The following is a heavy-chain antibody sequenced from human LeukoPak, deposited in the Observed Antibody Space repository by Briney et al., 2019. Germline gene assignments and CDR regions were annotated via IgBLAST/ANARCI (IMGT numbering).Heavy chain of an antibody. CDR3: AKDRHAPGRYCSSTICFPFDP. D-gene: IGHD2-2*01. V-gene: IGHV3-11*04. Sequence: GGSLRLSCAASGFTFSDYYMSWIRQAPGKGLEWVSYISSSGSTIYYADSVKGRFTISRDNAKNSLYLQMNSLRAEDTAVYYCAKDRHAPGRYCSSTICFPFDPWGQGTLVTVSS. J-gene: IGHJ5*02. CDR2: ISSSGSTI. CDR1: GFTFSDYY.